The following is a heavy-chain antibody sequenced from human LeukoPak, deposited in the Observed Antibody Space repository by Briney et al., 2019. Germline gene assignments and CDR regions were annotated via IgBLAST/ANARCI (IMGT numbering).Heavy chain of an antibody. D-gene: IGHD3-3*01. CDR1: GYTFTSHG. CDR2: ISVYNGNT. V-gene: IGHV1-18*01. Sequence: ASVKVSCKASGYTFTSHGVSWVRQAPGQGLEWMGWISVYNGNTNYAQKLQGRVTMTTDTSTSTAYMELRSLRSDDTAVYYCARGRYDFVYYYYGMDVWGQGTTVTVSS. J-gene: IGHJ6*02. CDR3: ARGRYDFVYYYYGMDV.